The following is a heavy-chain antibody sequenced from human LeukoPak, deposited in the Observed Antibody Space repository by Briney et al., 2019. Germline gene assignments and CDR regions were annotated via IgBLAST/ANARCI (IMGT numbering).Heavy chain of an antibody. CDR2: ISYDGSNK. J-gene: IGHJ4*02. V-gene: IGHV3-30*04. Sequence: GGSLRLSCAASGFTFSSYAMHWVRQAPGKGMEWVAVISYDGSNKYYADSVKGRFTISRDNSKNTLYLQMNSLRAEDTAVYYCARGRSSGWTYYFDYWGQGTLVTVSS. D-gene: IGHD6-19*01. CDR3: ARGRSSGWTYYFDY. CDR1: GFTFSSYA.